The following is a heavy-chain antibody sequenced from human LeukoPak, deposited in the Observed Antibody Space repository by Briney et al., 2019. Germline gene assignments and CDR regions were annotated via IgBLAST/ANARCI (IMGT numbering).Heavy chain of an antibody. CDR2: ISSSSSYI. D-gene: IGHD3-3*01. J-gene: IGHJ4*02. Sequence: PGGSLRLSCAASGFTFSSYSMNWVRQAPGKGLEWVSSISSSSSYIYYADSVKGRFTISRDNAKNSLYLQMNSLRAEDTAVYYCARDPTIFGVVIPFDYWGQGTLVTVSS. V-gene: IGHV3-21*01. CDR1: GFTFSSYS. CDR3: ARDPTIFGVVIPFDY.